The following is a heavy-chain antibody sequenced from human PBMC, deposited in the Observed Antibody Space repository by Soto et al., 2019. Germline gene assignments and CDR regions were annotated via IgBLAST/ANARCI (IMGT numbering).Heavy chain of an antibody. CDR3: ARLIAAAGPDGMDV. Sequence: GASVKVSCKASGGTFSSYAISWVRQAPGQGLEWMGGIIPIFGTANYAQKFQGRVTITADESTSTAYMELSSLRSEDTAVYYCARLIAAAGPDGMDVWGQGTTVTVSS. V-gene: IGHV1-69*13. D-gene: IGHD6-13*01. CDR1: GGTFSSYA. J-gene: IGHJ6*02. CDR2: IIPIFGTA.